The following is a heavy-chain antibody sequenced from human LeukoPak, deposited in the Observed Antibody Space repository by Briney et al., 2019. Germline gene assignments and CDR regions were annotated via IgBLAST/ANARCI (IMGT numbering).Heavy chain of an antibody. D-gene: IGHD3-22*01. CDR1: GFTFSNYA. Sequence: GGSLRLSCAASGFTFSNYAMNWVRQAPGKGLEWVSGISGSGGSTYYADSVKGRFTISRDNSKNTLYLQMNSLRAEDTAVYYCARDADSSGYYYYMDVWGKGTTVTVSS. J-gene: IGHJ6*03. V-gene: IGHV3-23*01. CDR2: ISGSGGST. CDR3: ARDADSSGYYYYMDV.